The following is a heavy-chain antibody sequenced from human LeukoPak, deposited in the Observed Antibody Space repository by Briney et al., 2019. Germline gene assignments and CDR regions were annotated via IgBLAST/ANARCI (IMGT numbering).Heavy chain of an antibody. J-gene: IGHJ4*02. CDR3: ARVWLYSSGWYYFDY. V-gene: IGHV4-59*01. CDR2: IYYSGST. CDR1: GGSISSYY. Sequence: PSETLSLXCTVSGGSISSYYWSWIRQPPGKGLEWIGYIYYSGSTNYNPSLKSRVTISVDTSKNQFSLKLSSVTAADTAVYYCARVWLYSSGWYYFDYWGQGTLVTVSS. D-gene: IGHD6-19*01.